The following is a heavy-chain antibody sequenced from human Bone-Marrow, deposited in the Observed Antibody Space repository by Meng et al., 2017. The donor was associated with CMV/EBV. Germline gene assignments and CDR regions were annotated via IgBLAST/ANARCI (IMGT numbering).Heavy chain of an antibody. CDR1: GGSFSGYY. V-gene: IGHV4-34*01. CDR3: ARGTNDFWSGYRNWFDP. Sequence: GSLRLSCAVYGGSFSGYYWSWIRQPPGKGLEWIGEINHSGSTNYNPSLKSRVTILVDTSKNQFSLKLSSVTAADTAVYYCARGTNDFWSGYRNWFDPWGQGTLVTVSS. CDR2: INHSGST. J-gene: IGHJ5*02. D-gene: IGHD3-3*01.